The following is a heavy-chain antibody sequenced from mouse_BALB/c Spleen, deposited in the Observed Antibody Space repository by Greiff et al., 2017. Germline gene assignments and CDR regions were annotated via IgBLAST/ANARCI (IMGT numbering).Heavy chain of an antibody. CDR2: INPGSGGT. D-gene: IGHD4-1*01. V-gene: IGHV1-54*01. Sequence: QVQLQQSGAELVRPGTSVKVSCKASGYAFTNYLIEWVKQRPGQGLEWIGVINPGSGGTNYNEKFKGKATLTADKSSSTAYMQLSSLTSDDSAVYFCARLLTGTGFDYWGQGTTLTVSS. CDR3: ARLLTGTGFDY. CDR1: GYAFTNYL. J-gene: IGHJ2*01.